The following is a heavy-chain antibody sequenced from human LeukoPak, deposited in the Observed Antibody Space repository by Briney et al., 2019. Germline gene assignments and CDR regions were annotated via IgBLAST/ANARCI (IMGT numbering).Heavy chain of an antibody. CDR3: ARGGSYVWGSYRLKSWFDP. CDR1: GGSINSYY. V-gene: IGHV4-59*01. Sequence: SETLSLTCTVSGGSINSYYWSWIRQPPGKGLECIGYIHYTGSTNYNPSLKSRVTISVDTSKNQFSLKLSSVTAADTAVYYCARGGSYVWGSYRLKSWFDPWGQGTLVTVSS. CDR2: IHYTGST. D-gene: IGHD3-16*02. J-gene: IGHJ5*02.